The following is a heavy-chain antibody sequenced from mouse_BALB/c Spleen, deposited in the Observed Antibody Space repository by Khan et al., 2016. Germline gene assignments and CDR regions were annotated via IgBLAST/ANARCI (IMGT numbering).Heavy chain of an antibody. CDR1: EYTFTNYG. D-gene: IGHD2-1*01. J-gene: IGHJ4*01. CDR3: ARACVYPYYAMDY. Sequence: QIQLVQSGPELKKPGETVKISCKASEYTFTNYGMNWVKQAPGKGLKWMSWINTNTGEPTNAEEFKGRVAFSLEDSASTAYLQINNLKNEDSATYFCARACVYPYYAMDYWGPGTPVTVSP. CDR2: INTNTGEP. V-gene: IGHV9-3*02.